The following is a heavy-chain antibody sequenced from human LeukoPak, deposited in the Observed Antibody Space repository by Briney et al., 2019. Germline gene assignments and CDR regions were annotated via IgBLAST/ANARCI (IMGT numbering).Heavy chain of an antibody. V-gene: IGHV3-72*01. CDR2: TRNKANSYTT. CDR1: GSTFSDHY. CDR3: ARDAMVRGVTLYYFDY. J-gene: IGHJ4*02. Sequence: GGSLRLSCAASGSTFSDHYMDWVRQAPGKGLEWVGRTRNKANSYTTEYAASVKGRFTISRDDSKNSLYLQMNSLKTEDTAVYYCARDAMVRGVTLYYFDYWGQGTLVTVSS. D-gene: IGHD3-10*01.